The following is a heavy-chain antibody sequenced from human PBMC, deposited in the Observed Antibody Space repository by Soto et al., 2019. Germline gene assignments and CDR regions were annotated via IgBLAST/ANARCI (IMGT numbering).Heavy chain of an antibody. CDR2: ISDNGGTT. CDR3: AKDDNPIDY. Sequence: LRLSCAASEFTFSNYAMSWVRQAPGKGLEWVSSISDNGGTTYYADSVKGRFTISRDNSKNTLYLQMNSLRAEDTAVYYCAKDDNPIDYWGQGTLVTVSS. CDR1: EFTFSNYA. D-gene: IGHD1-1*01. J-gene: IGHJ4*02. V-gene: IGHV3-23*01.